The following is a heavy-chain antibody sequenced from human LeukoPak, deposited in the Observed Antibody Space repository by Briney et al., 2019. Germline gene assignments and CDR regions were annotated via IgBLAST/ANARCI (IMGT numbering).Heavy chain of an antibody. Sequence: ASVKVSCKASGGTFSSYAISWVRQAPGQGLEWMRRIIPILGIANYAQKFQGRVTITADKSTSTAYMELSSLRSEDTAVYYCARGIDDILTGYYIDYFDYWGQGTLVTVSS. CDR1: GGTFSSYA. J-gene: IGHJ4*02. CDR2: IIPILGIA. D-gene: IGHD3-9*01. CDR3: ARGIDDILTGYYIDYFDY. V-gene: IGHV1-69*04.